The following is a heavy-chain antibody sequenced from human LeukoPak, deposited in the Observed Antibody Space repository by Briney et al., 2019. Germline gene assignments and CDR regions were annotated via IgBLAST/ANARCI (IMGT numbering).Heavy chain of an antibody. J-gene: IGHJ3*02. CDR1: GFTFSSYS. CDR2: IYTGGST. V-gene: IGHV3-53*01. D-gene: IGHD2-2*01. CDR3: ANAGYCSSTSCDAFDI. Sequence: GGSLRLSCAASGFTFSSYSMSWVRQAPGKGLEWVSVIYTGGSTDYADSVKGRFTISRDNSKNMLYLQMNSLRAEDTAVYYCANAGYCSSTSCDAFDIWGQGTMVTVSS.